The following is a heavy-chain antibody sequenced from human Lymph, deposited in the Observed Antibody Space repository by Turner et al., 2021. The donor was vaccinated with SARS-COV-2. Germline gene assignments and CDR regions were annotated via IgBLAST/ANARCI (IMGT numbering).Heavy chain of an antibody. CDR2: IIPSFGTA. Sequence: QVQLVQSGAEVKKPGSSVKVSCKASGGTFSSYAISWVRQAPGQGLEWMGGIIPSFGTANYAQKFQDGVTITADESTSTAYMELSSLRYEDTAVYYCARDTAVAGTLGAFDIWGQGTMVTVSS. D-gene: IGHD6-19*01. CDR1: GGTFSSYA. J-gene: IGHJ3*02. CDR3: ARDTAVAGTLGAFDI. V-gene: IGHV1-69*01.